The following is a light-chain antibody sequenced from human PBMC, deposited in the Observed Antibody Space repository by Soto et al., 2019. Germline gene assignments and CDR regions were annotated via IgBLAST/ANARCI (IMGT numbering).Light chain of an antibody. J-gene: IGKJ2*01. CDR2: GAS. Sequence: EIVMTQSPATLSVSPGERATLSCRASQSVSSNLAWYQQKPGQAPRLLIYGASTRATGIPARFSGSGSGTEFTLTISSLQSEDFAVYYCQQYNNWPPLAFGQGTNLEI. CDR1: QSVSSN. V-gene: IGKV3-15*01. CDR3: QQYNNWPPLA.